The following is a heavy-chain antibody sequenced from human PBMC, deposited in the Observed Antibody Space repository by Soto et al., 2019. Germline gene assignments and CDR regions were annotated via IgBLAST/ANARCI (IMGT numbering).Heavy chain of an antibody. CDR1: GFTFGGYT. CDR2: TRGKAYGGTT. D-gene: IGHD5-12*01. CDR3: TRVGYSLYEFVGHSFDS. V-gene: IGHV3-49*04. Sequence: SGGSLRLSCTASGFTFGGYTMSWVRRAPGKGLEWVGFTRGKAYGGTTEYAASVKGRFTISRDDSKSIVYLQMNSLRTEDTAVYYCTRVGYSLYEFVGHSFDSWGQGALVTVSS. J-gene: IGHJ4*02.